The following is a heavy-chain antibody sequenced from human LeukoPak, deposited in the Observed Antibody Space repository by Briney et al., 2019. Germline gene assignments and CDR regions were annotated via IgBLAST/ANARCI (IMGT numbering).Heavy chain of an antibody. Sequence: SETLSLTCTVSGGSISNYYWSWIRQPPGKGLEWIGYIYYSGSTNYNTSLKSRVTISVDTSKNQFSLKLSSVTAADTAVYYCARAHYYDSSGYFVRHWFDPWGQGTLVTVSS. CDR1: GGSISNYY. CDR3: ARAHYYDSSGYFVRHWFDP. J-gene: IGHJ5*02. D-gene: IGHD3-22*01. V-gene: IGHV4-59*01. CDR2: IYYSGST.